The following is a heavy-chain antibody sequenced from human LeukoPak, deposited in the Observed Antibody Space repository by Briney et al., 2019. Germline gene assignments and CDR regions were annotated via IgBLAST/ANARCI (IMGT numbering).Heavy chain of an antibody. Sequence: GRSLRLSCAASGFTFSSCGMHWVRQAPGKGLEWVAVISFDETNKYYADSVRGRFTISRDNAKNSLYLQMNSLRAEDTGVYYCVRAPATNEWRCMDYWGQGTLVTVSS. J-gene: IGHJ4*02. CDR2: ISFDETNK. CDR1: GFTFSSCG. V-gene: IGHV3-30*03. CDR3: VRAPATNEWRCMDY. D-gene: IGHD2-8*02.